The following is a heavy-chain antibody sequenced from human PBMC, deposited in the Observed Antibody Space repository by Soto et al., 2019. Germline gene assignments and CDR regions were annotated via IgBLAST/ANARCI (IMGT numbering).Heavy chain of an antibody. Sequence: EVQLVESGGGLVQPGESLILSCAASGFTFSYYWMHWVRQAPGKGLVWVSRIHSDGSSTTYADSVKGRFTISRDNARNTVYLQMNNLRAEDTAVYYCARGDRGAFDLWGQGTVLTVYS. V-gene: IGHV3-74*01. D-gene: IGHD1-26*01. CDR2: IHSDGSST. J-gene: IGHJ3*01. CDR3: ARGDRGAFDL. CDR1: GFTFSYYW.